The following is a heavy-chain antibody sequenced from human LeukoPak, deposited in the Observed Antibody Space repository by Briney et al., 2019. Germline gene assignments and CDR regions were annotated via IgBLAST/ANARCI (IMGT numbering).Heavy chain of an antibody. CDR1: GFTFSDFY. CDR3: AREVTYYYGSGSYSKKHYFDY. V-gene: IGHV3-11*05. D-gene: IGHD3-10*01. J-gene: IGHJ4*02. CDR2: ISSSSSYT. Sequence: AGGSLRLSCAAPGFTFSDFYMSWIRQAPGKGLEWVSYISSSSSYTNYADSVKGRFTISRDNAKNSLYLEVSSLRAEDTAVYFCAREVTYYYGSGSYSKKHYFDYWGQGTLVTVSS.